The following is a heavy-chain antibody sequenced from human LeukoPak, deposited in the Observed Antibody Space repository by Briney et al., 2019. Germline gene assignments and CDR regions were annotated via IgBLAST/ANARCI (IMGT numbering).Heavy chain of an antibody. J-gene: IGHJ4*02. CDR3: ARRRVRGVISRNLYYFDY. V-gene: IGHV4-39*01. Sequence: SETLSLTCTVSGGSISSSSYYWGWIRQPPGKGLEWIGSIYYSGSTYYNPSLKSRVTISVDTSKNQFSLKLSSVTAADTAVYYCARRRVRGVISRNLYYFDYWGQGTLVTVSS. D-gene: IGHD3-10*01. CDR2: IYYSGST. CDR1: GGSISSSSYY.